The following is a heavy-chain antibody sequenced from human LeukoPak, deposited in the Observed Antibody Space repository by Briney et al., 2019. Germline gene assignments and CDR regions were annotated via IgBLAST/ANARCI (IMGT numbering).Heavy chain of an antibody. J-gene: IGHJ2*01. CDR3: AREGRPPAAIRILRYFDL. CDR1: GGSFSGYY. Sequence: SETLSLTCAVYGGSFSGYYWSWIRQPPGKGLEWIGEINHSGSTNYNPSLKSRVTISVDTSKNQFSLKLSSVTAADTAVYYCAREGRPPAAIRILRYFDLWGRGTLVTVSS. V-gene: IGHV4-34*01. D-gene: IGHD2-2*01. CDR2: INHSGST.